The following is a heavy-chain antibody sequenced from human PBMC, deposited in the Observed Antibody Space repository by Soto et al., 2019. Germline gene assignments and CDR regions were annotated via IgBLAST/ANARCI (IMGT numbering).Heavy chain of an antibody. V-gene: IGHV1-3*01. CDR2: INAGSGNA. J-gene: IGHJ5*02. CDR1: GYSFQTYS. Sequence: QVQLVQSGAEVKKPGASVKVSCKASGYSFQTYSIHWVRQAPGQRLEWMGSINAGSGNAKYSPKFQDRVTITRDTSATTAYMELSSLRSEDTAVYFCARNRLLWFEDFGPWGQGTLVTVSS. D-gene: IGHD3-10*01. CDR3: ARNRLLWFEDFGP.